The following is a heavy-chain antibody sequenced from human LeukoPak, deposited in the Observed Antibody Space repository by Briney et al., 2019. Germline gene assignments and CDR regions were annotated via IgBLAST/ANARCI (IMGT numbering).Heavy chain of an antibody. J-gene: IGHJ4*02. Sequence: PGRSLRLSCAASGFTFSSYGMHWVRQAPGKGLEWVAVISYDGSNKYYADSVKGRFIISRDNSKNTLYLQMNSLRAEDTAVYYCAKDVAAAGIGFDYWGQGTLVTVSS. V-gene: IGHV3-30*18. CDR3: AKDVAAAGIGFDY. D-gene: IGHD6-13*01. CDR1: GFTFSSYG. CDR2: ISYDGSNK.